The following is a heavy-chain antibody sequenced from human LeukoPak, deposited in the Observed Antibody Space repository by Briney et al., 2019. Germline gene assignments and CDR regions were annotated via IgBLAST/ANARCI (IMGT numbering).Heavy chain of an antibody. D-gene: IGHD3-16*01. CDR1: GFTFSCHA. CDR2: ISGSGGST. Sequence: GGSLRLSCAAYGFTFSCHAMSWVRQAPGKGLEWVSAISGSGGSTYYADSVKGRFTISRDNSKNTLYLQMNSLRAEDTAVYYCANEEPLYDYVWGSYLDYWGQGTLVTVSS. V-gene: IGHV3-23*01. CDR3: ANEEPLYDYVWGSYLDY. J-gene: IGHJ4*02.